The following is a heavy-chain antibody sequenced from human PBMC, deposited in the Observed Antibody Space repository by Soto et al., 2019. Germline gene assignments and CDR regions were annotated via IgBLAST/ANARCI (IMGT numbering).Heavy chain of an antibody. J-gene: IGHJ3*02. D-gene: IGHD1-26*01. Sequence: EVQLLESGGGLVQPGGSLRLSCAASGFTFSSYAMSWVRQAPGKGLEWVSAISGSGGSTYYADSVKGRFTISRDNSKNTLYLQMNSLRAEDTAVYYCASIWEEDVDAFDIWGQGTMVTVSS. V-gene: IGHV3-23*01. CDR3: ASIWEEDVDAFDI. CDR1: GFTFSSYA. CDR2: ISGSGGST.